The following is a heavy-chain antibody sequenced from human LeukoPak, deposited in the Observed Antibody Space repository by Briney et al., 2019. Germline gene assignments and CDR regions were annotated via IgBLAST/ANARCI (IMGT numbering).Heavy chain of an antibody. V-gene: IGHV3-30*02. D-gene: IGHD6-19*01. CDR3: ARVSSAGLYFDY. CDR1: GFTFSSYG. CDR2: IRYDGSNK. J-gene: IGHJ4*02. Sequence: PGGSLRLSCAASGFTFSSYGMHWVRQAPGKGLEWVAFIRYDGSNKYYADSVKGRFTISRDNSKNTLYLQMNSLRAGDTAVYYCARVSSAGLYFDYWGQGTLVTVSS.